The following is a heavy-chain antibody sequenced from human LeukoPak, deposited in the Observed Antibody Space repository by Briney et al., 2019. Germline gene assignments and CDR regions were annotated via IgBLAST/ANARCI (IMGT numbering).Heavy chain of an antibody. CDR3: ARIPDIVVVPAGYYYYYYMDV. Sequence: SETLSLTCTVSGGSLSSSSYYWGWLRPPPGKGLEWIGSIYYSGSTYYNPSLKSRVTISVDTSKNQFSLKLSSVTAADTAVYYCARIPDIVVVPAGYYYYYYMDVWGKGTTVTVSS. V-gene: IGHV4-39*01. D-gene: IGHD2-2*01. J-gene: IGHJ6*03. CDR1: GGSLSSSSYY. CDR2: IYYSGST.